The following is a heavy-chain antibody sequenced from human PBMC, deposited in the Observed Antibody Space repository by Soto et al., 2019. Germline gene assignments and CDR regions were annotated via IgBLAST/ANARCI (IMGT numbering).Heavy chain of an antibody. CDR1: GGSFSGYY. V-gene: IGHV4-34*01. J-gene: IGHJ4*02. CDR2: INHSGST. D-gene: IGHD7-27*01. Sequence: QVQLQQWGAGLLKPSETLSLTCAVYGGSFSGYYWNWIRQPPGKGLEWIGEINHSGSTNYNPSLKRRVTISVDTSKTQFALKLSSVSAADTAVYYSARGWGRIFGYWGPGTLVTVSS. CDR3: ARGWGRIFGY.